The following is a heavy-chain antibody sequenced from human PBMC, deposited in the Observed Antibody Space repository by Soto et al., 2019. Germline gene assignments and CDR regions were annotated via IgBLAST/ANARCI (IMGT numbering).Heavy chain of an antibody. CDR2: ISYDGSNK. J-gene: IGHJ6*02. CDR3: ARAKVWYFDWLLSGMDV. CDR1: GFTFSSYA. D-gene: IGHD3-9*01. Sequence: GGSLRLSCAASGFTFSSYAMHWVRQAPGKGLEWVAVISYDGSNKYYADSVKGRFTISRDNSKNTLYLQMNSLRAEDTAVYYCARAKVWYFDWLLSGMDVWGQGTTVTVSS. V-gene: IGHV3-30-3*01.